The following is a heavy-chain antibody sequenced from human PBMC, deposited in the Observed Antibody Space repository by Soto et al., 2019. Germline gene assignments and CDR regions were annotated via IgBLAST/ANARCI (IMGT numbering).Heavy chain of an antibody. V-gene: IGHV4-4*02. D-gene: IGHD3-10*01. CDR3: ARLVYDTRLNYMYFDF. CDR2: IFHDGTA. J-gene: IGHJ4*02. CDR1: GVSISSGNW. Sequence: SETLCLTCAVSGVSISSGNWWTWVRQSPQRGLEYIGEIFHDGTANYYPSFERRVAISVDTSKNQFSLKLTSVTAADTAIYFCARLVYDTRLNYMYFDFWGQGTLVNVSS.